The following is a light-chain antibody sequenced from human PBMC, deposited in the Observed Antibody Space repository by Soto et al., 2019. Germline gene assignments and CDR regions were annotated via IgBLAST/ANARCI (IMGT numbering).Light chain of an antibody. CDR2: AAS. J-gene: IGKJ1*01. CDR1: QSISSY. Sequence: DIQMTQSPSSLSASVGDRVTITCRASQSISSYLNWYQQKPGQAPKLLIYAASILQSGVPSRFSGSGSGTDFILTISSLQPEDFATYYCQQTYHTPQTFGQGTKVEI. V-gene: IGKV1-39*01. CDR3: QQTYHTPQT.